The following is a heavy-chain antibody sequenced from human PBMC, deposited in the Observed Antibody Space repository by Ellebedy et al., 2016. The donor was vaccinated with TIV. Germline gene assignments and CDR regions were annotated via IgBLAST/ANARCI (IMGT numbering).Heavy chain of an antibody. CDR1: GFTFSSYA. Sequence: GESLKISCSASGFTFSSYAMHWVRQAPGKGLEYVSAISSNGGSTYYADSVKGRFTISRDNSKNTLYLQMSSLRAEDTAVYYCVKPYYDSSGYYYGGFDYWGQGTLVTVSS. CDR2: ISSNGGST. V-gene: IGHV3-64D*06. D-gene: IGHD3-22*01. CDR3: VKPYYDSSGYYYGGFDY. J-gene: IGHJ4*02.